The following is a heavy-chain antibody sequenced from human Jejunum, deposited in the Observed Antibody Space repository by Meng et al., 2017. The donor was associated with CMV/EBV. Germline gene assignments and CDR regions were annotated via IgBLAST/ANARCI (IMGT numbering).Heavy chain of an antibody. Sequence: LILSCSASGVIFTDYYMDWVRQAPGKGLEWVGRAKPKSYTTQLAASVEGRFTISRDDSKNSLFLQMNNLKTEDTALYYCVRDNWGLDYWGQGTLVTVSS. J-gene: IGHJ4*02. CDR3: VRDNWGLDY. CDR2: AKPKSYTT. D-gene: IGHD7-27*01. V-gene: IGHV3-72*01. CDR1: GVIFTDYY.